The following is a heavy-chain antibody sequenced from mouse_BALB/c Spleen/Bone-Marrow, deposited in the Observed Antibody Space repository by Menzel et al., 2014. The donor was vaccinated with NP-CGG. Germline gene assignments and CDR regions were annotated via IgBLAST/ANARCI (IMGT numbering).Heavy chain of an antibody. Sequence: VHVKQSGGGLVQPGGSRKLSCAASGFTFSRSGMHWVRQAPEKGLEWVAYISSGSSTIYYADTMKGRFTISRDNPKNARFLQMTSLRSEDTAMYYCARARSTMITTGAMDYWGQGTSVTVSS. V-gene: IGHV5-17*02. J-gene: IGHJ4*01. D-gene: IGHD2-4*01. CDR3: ARARSTMITTGAMDY. CDR2: ISSGSSTI. CDR1: GFTFSRSG.